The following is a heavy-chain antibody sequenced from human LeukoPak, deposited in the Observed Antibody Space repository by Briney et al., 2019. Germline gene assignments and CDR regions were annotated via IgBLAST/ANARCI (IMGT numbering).Heavy chain of an antibody. Sequence: GGSLRLSCAASGFTFSSYWMSWVRQAPGKGLEWVSAISGSGGSTYYADSVKGRFTISRDNSKDTLYLQMNSLRAEDTAVLYCAKGGLYYYDSSGYFDYWGQGTLVTVSS. CDR2: ISGSGGST. V-gene: IGHV3-23*01. CDR3: AKGGLYYYDSSGYFDY. J-gene: IGHJ4*02. CDR1: GFTFSSYW. D-gene: IGHD3-22*01.